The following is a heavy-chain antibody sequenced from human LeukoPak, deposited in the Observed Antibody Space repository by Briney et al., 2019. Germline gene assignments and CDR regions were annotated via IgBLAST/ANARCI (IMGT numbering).Heavy chain of an antibody. D-gene: IGHD5-24*01. V-gene: IGHV1-18*01. CDR2: ISAYNGNT. CDR1: GYTFTSYG. CDR3: ARDTRRDGHNFFDY. Sequence: VASVKVSCKVSGYTFTSYGISWVRQAPGQGLEWMGWISAYNGNTNYAQKLQGRVTMTTDTSTSTAYMELRSLRSDDTAVYYCARDTRRDGHNFFDYWGQGTLVTVSS. J-gene: IGHJ4*02.